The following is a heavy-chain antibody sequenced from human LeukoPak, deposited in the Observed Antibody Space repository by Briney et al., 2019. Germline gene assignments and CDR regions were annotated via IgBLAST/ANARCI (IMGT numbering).Heavy chain of an antibody. D-gene: IGHD6-19*01. CDR3: ARDGSGWYEGFDY. CDR2: IYHSGST. CDR1: GGSISSGGYS. V-gene: IGHV4-30-2*01. Sequence: SQTLSLTCAVSGGSISSGGYSWSWIRQPPGKGLEWIGYIYHSGSTYYNPSLKSRVTISVDRSKNQFSLKLSSVTAADTAVYYCARDGSGWYEGFDYWGQGTLVTVSS. J-gene: IGHJ4*02.